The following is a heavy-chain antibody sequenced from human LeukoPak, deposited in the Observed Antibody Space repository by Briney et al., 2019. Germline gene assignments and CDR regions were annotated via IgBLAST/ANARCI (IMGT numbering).Heavy chain of an antibody. J-gene: IGHJ6*03. Sequence: SETLSLTCTVSGGSISSSSYYWGWIRQPPGKGLEWIGNIYYSGSTYYNPSLKSRVTISVDTSKKQFSLKLSSVTAADTAVYHCARAGYYYYYMDVWGKGTTVTVSS. CDR1: GGSISSSSYY. CDR2: IYYSGST. CDR3: ARAGYYYYYMDV. V-gene: IGHV4-39*07.